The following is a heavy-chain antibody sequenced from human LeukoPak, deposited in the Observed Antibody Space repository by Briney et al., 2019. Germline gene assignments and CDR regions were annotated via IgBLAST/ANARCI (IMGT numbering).Heavy chain of an antibody. CDR2: INHSEST. J-gene: IGHJ4*02. D-gene: IGHD3-10*01. V-gene: IGHV4-34*01. CDR3: ARATTMVRGVMGAYDY. Sequence: SENLSLNCAVYGGSFSGYYWSWIRQPPGKGLGWIGEINHSESTNYNPSLKSRVTISVDTSKNQFSLKLSSVTAADTAVYYCARATTMVRGVMGAYDYWGQGTLVTVSS. CDR1: GGSFSGYY.